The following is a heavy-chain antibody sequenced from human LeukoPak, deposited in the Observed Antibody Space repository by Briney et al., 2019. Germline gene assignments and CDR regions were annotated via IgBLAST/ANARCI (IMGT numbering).Heavy chain of an antibody. J-gene: IGHJ4*02. CDR1: GFTFSSYW. D-gene: IGHD4-11*01. CDR3: PSPEAVTTDY. V-gene: IGHV3-74*01. CDR2: INSDGSST. Sequence: PGGSLTLSCAASGFTFSSYWLHWVRQPPGKGLVWVSRINSDGSSTSYADSVKGRFTFSRDNAKHTLYLQMNSLRADDTDVYYCPSPEAVTTDYWGQGTLVTVSS.